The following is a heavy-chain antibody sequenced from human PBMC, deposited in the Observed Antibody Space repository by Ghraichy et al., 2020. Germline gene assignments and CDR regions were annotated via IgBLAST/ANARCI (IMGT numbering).Heavy chain of an antibody. J-gene: IGHJ6*02. V-gene: IGHV3-7*01. D-gene: IGHD5-18*01. CDR3: ARDRYRYSSRGMDV. CDR2: IKQDGSEK. CDR1: GFTFSSYW. Sequence: GALRLSCAASGFTFSSYWMSWVRQAPGKGLEWVANIKQDGSEKYYVDSVKGRFTISRDNAKNSLYLQMNSLRAEDTAVYYCARDRYRYSSRGMDVWGQGTTVTVSS.